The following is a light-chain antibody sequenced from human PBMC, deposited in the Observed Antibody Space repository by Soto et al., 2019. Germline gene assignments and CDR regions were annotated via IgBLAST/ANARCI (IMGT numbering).Light chain of an antibody. Sequence: DIVMTQSPDSLAVSLGERATINCKSSQSVLYSSSNKNYLAWYQQRPGQPPKLLISWASTREFGVPDRFSGSGSGTDFTLTISSRQAEDVAVYYGQQYYSTPVTFGQGTKLEI. CDR2: WAS. J-gene: IGKJ2*01. V-gene: IGKV4-1*01. CDR1: QSVLYSSSNKNY. CDR3: QQYYSTPVT.